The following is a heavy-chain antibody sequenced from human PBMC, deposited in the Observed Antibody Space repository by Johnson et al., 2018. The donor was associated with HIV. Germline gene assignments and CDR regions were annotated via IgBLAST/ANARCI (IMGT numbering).Heavy chain of an antibody. V-gene: IGHV3-30*19. CDR3: AREGIAARPGAFDI. D-gene: IGHD6-6*01. J-gene: IGHJ3*02. Sequence: QVQLVESGGGVVQPGGSLRLSCAASGFTFSSNAMHWVRQAPGKGLEWVAVISYDGSNKYYADSVKGRFTISRDNSKNTLYLQMNSLRAEDTALYYCAREGIAARPGAFDIWGQGTMVTVSS. CDR1: GFTFSSNA. CDR2: ISYDGSNK.